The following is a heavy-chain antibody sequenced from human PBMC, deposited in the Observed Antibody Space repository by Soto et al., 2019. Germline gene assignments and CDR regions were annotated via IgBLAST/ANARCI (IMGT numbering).Heavy chain of an antibody. Sequence: GGSLRLSCAASGFTFSSYAMTWVRQAPGKGLEWVSTITGSGGSTHYADSVKGRFTISRDNSKNTLYLQMNSLRAEDTALYYCAKEYCSRTSCYGFVDYWGQGALVTVSS. CDR2: ITGSGGST. V-gene: IGHV3-23*01. CDR3: AKEYCSRTSCYGFVDY. CDR1: GFTFSSYA. D-gene: IGHD2-2*01. J-gene: IGHJ4*02.